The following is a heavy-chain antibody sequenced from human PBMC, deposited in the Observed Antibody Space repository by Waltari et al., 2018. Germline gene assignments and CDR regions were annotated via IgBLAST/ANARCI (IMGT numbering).Heavy chain of an antibody. Sequence: QLQLQESGPGLVKPSETLSLTCTVSGGSISTRSYHWGWIRQPPGKGLELFGSIYYSGSTYYNPSLKSRVTISVDTSKNQFSLKLSSVTAADTAVYYCARTKYSSGWYVFDYWGQGTLVTVSS. V-gene: IGHV4-39*01. CDR1: GGSISTRSYH. D-gene: IGHD6-19*01. CDR2: IYYSGST. J-gene: IGHJ4*02. CDR3: ARTKYSSGWYVFDY.